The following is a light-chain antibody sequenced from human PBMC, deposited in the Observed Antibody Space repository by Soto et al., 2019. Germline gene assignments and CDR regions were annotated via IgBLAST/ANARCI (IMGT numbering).Light chain of an antibody. J-gene: IGKJ5*01. Sequence: EIVLTQSPGTLSLSPGERATLSCRASQSVSSSYLAWYQQKPGQAPRLLIYGASSMATGIPDRFSGSGSGTDFTLTISRLEPEDFAVYYCQQYGSSPPGITFGQGTRLEIK. V-gene: IGKV3-20*01. CDR2: GAS. CDR3: QQYGSSPPGIT. CDR1: QSVSSSY.